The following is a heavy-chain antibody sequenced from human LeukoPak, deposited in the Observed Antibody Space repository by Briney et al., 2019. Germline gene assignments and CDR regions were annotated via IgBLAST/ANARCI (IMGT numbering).Heavy chain of an antibody. Sequence: PGGSLRLSCAASGFTFSSYAMSWVRQAPGKGLEWVSAISGSGGSTYYADSVKGRFTISRDNSKNTLYLQMNSLRAEDTAVYYCAKDVPRLGYSSGWYFHYWGQGTLVTVSS. CDR3: AKDVPRLGYSSGWYFHY. J-gene: IGHJ4*02. CDR2: ISGSGGST. CDR1: GFTFSSYA. D-gene: IGHD6-19*01. V-gene: IGHV3-23*01.